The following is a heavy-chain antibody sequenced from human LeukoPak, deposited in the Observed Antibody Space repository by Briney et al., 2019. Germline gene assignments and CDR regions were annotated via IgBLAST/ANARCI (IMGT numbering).Heavy chain of an antibody. Sequence: GGSLRLSCAASGFTFTNYGMHWVRQAIGKGLEWVSGIGTAGDTYYPGSVKGRFTISRDNSKNTLYLQMNSLRAEDTAVYYCARADYGYYFDYWGQGTLVTVSS. CDR1: GFTFTNYG. J-gene: IGHJ4*02. CDR3: ARADYGYYFDY. CDR2: IGTAGDT. V-gene: IGHV3-13*01. D-gene: IGHD4-17*01.